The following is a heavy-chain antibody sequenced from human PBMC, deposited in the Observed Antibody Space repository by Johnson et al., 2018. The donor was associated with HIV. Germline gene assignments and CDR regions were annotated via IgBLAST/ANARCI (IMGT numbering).Heavy chain of an antibody. CDR1: GFTFSDYY. J-gene: IGHJ3*02. CDR2: ISSGDNTI. V-gene: IGHV3-11*04. D-gene: IGHD2-21*02. Sequence: QVQLVESGGGLVKPGGSLRLSCAASGFTFSDYYMSWIRQAPGKGLEWVSYISSGDNTIYYADSVKGRFTISRDNAKNSLYLQMNSLRAEETAVYYCASRGVVVTAIPKFGAFDIWGQGTMVTVSS. CDR3: ASRGVVVTAIPKFGAFDI.